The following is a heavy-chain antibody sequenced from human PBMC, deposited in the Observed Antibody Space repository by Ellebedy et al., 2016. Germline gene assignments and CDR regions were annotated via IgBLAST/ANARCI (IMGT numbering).Heavy chain of an antibody. Sequence: GESLKISXGASGFTFSIAGMTWVRQAPGKGLEWVATIVFSGTATYYSDSVKGRFIISRDNAKNSLYLQMNSLRDEDTAVYYCARDFPTTVTTRASLDYWGQGTLVTVSS. V-gene: IGHV3-21*01. D-gene: IGHD4-17*01. CDR2: IVFSGTAT. CDR1: GFTFSIAG. J-gene: IGHJ4*02. CDR3: ARDFPTTVTTRASLDY.